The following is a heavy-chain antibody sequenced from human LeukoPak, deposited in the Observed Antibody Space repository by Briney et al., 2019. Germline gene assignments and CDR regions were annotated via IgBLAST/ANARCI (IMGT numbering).Heavy chain of an antibody. CDR2: IRSSGSTI. J-gene: IGHJ4*02. V-gene: IGHV3-48*03. CDR1: GFTFRSYE. CDR3: ARDGCSGGSCED. Sequence: GGSLRLSCAASGFTFRSYEMNWVRQAPGKGLEWVSYIRSSGSTIYYADSVKGRFTISRDNAKNSLYLQMDSLRAEDTAVYYCARDGCSGGSCEDWGQGTLVTVSS. D-gene: IGHD2-15*01.